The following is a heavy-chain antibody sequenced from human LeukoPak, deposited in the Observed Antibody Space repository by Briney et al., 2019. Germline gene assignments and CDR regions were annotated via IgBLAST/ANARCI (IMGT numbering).Heavy chain of an antibody. V-gene: IGHV3-48*01. CDR1: GFTFSSYS. CDR3: ANAYGDGPENWYFDL. Sequence: TGGSLRLSCAASGFTFSSYSMNWVRQAPGKGLEWVSYISSSSSTIYYADSVKGRFTISRDNAKNSLYLQMNSLRAEDTAVYYCANAYGDGPENWYFDLWGRGTLVTVSS. J-gene: IGHJ2*01. D-gene: IGHD4-17*01. CDR2: ISSSSSTI.